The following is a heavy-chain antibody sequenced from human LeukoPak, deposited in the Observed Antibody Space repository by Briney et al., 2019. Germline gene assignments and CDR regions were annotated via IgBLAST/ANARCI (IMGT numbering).Heavy chain of an antibody. D-gene: IGHD1/OR15-1a*01. V-gene: IGHV1-2*02. Sequence: ASVKVSCKASGYTFTGYHMHWVRQAPGQGLDWVGWINPTSGATHYTQKFQGRVTMTSDTSNNTSYMELSRLRSDDTAVYYCAREFRTTTWSFDAFDLWGQGTMVTVSS. CDR1: GYTFTGYH. J-gene: IGHJ3*01. CDR2: INPTSGAT. CDR3: AREFRTTTWSFDAFDL.